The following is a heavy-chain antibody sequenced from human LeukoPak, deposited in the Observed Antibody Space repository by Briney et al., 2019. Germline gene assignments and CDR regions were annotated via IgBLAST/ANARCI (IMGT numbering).Heavy chain of an antibody. CDR3: AREDSSSWSYDY. D-gene: IGHD6-13*01. V-gene: IGHV4-59*01. CDR1: CASISCYY. Sequence: GTPSLTCAAPCASISCYYWSWIRHHPAYRLEWIGYIYYSGSTKYNPSLKSRVTISVDTSKNQFSLKLNSVTAADTAVYYCAREDSSSWSYDYWGQGSLVTVSS. CDR2: IYYSGST. J-gene: IGHJ4*02.